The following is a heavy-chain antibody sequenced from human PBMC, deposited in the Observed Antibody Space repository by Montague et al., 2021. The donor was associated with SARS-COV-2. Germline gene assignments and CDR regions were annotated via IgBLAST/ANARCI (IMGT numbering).Heavy chain of an antibody. V-gene: IGHV4-59*08. Sequence: SETLSLTCTVSAGSISSYYWSWIRQPPGKGLEWIGYIYYSGSTNYNPSLKSRVTISVDTSKNQLSLKLGTVTAADTAVYYCARHALNEYSSAWAFGFDYWGQGTLVTVSS. CDR1: AGSISSYY. CDR2: IYYSGST. J-gene: IGHJ4*02. CDR3: ARHALNEYSSAWAFGFDY. D-gene: IGHD6-6*01.